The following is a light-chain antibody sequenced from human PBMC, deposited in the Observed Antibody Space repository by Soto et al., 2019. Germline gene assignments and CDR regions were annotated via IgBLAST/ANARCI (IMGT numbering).Light chain of an antibody. CDR2: AAS. Sequence: IVMTQSPATLSVSPGEGATLSCRASQSVYSNLAWYQQKPGQAPRLLIYAASTWASGIPARFSGGGSGTEFTLTISSLQSEDFAVYYCQQYNNWPPYTFGQGTKLEIK. J-gene: IGKJ2*01. CDR1: QSVYSN. V-gene: IGKV3-15*01. CDR3: QQYNNWPPYT.